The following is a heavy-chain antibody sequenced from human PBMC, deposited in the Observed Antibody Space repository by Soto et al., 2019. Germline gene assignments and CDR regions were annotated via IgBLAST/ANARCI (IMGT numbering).Heavy chain of an antibody. J-gene: IGHJ5*02. D-gene: IGHD6-13*01. CDR3: ASIAAAGTGNWFDP. CDR1: GYTFTSYG. V-gene: IGHV1-18*01. Sequence: ASVKVSCKASGYTFTSYGISWVPQAPGQGLEWMGWISAYNGNTNYAQKLQGRVTMTTDTSTSTAYMELRSLRSDDTAVYYCASIAAAGTGNWFDPWGQGTLVTVSS. CDR2: ISAYNGNT.